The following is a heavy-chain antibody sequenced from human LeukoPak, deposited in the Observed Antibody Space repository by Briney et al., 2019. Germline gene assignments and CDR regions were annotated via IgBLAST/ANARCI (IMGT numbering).Heavy chain of an antibody. CDR2: ISSISSYI. CDR3: ARGVLMTTDY. D-gene: IGHD4-17*01. Sequence: GGSLRLSCAAYGFTFSTNSMNWVRPAQGKVLEWVTSISSISSYIYDADSVKGRFTISRDNAKNALYLQMNSRRAEDTAVYYCARGVLMTTDYWGQGTLVTVSS. V-gene: IGHV3-21*04. CDR1: GFTFSTNS. J-gene: IGHJ4*02.